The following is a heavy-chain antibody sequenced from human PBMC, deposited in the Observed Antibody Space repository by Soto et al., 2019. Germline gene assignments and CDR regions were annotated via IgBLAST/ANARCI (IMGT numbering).Heavy chain of an antibody. CDR2: VYNSGST. D-gene: IGHD6-13*01. V-gene: IGHV4-59*01. J-gene: IGHJ4*02. Sequence: SETLSLTCTVSGGSISSNYWTWIRQPPGKGLEWIGYVYNSGSTNYNPSLKSRVTISEDTSKSQFSLKVNSMTAADTAVYYCARYRREAVAGYTLDNWGQGILVTSPQ. CDR1: GGSISSNY. CDR3: ARYRREAVAGYTLDN.